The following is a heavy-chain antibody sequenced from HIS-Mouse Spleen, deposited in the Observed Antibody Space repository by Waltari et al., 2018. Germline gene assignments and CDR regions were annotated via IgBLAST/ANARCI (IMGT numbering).Heavy chain of an antibody. CDR3: ARIAEGYSSGWYAFDY. Sequence: QVTLRESGPALVKPTQTLTLTCTFSGFSLSTSGMCVSLIRQPPGKALAWLARIDWDDDKYYSTSLKTRLTISKDTSKNQVVLKMTNMDPVDTATYYCARIAEGYSSGWYAFDYWGQGTLVTVSS. CDR1: GFSLSTSGMC. J-gene: IGHJ4*02. CDR2: IDWDDDK. V-gene: IGHV2-70*15. D-gene: IGHD6-19*01.